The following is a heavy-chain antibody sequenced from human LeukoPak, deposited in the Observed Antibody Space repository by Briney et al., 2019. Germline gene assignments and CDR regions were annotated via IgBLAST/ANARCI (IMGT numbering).Heavy chain of an antibody. CDR3: AREGDPYSYGYFDY. D-gene: IGHD5-18*01. V-gene: IGHV1-18*01. CDR2: ISAYNVNT. CDR1: GYTFTSYG. Sequence: ASVKVSCKASGYTFTSYGISWVRQAPGQGLEWMGWISAYNVNTNYVQKFQGRVTMTTDTSTSTAYMELRSLRSDDTAVYYCAREGDPYSYGYFDYWDQGTLVTVSS. J-gene: IGHJ4*02.